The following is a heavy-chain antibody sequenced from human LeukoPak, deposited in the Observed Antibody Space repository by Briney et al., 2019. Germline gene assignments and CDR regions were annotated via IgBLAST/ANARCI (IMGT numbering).Heavy chain of an antibody. V-gene: IGHV4-4*02. CDR2: IYYSGST. Sequence: PSETLSLTCAVSGGSISSSNWWSWVRQPPGKGLEWIGYIYYSGSTNYNPSLKSRVTISVDTSKNQFSLKLSSVTAADTAVYYCASYLEPDYGDFYSFDYWGQGTLVTVSS. D-gene: IGHD4-17*01. J-gene: IGHJ4*02. CDR3: ASYLEPDYGDFYSFDY. CDR1: GGSISSSNW.